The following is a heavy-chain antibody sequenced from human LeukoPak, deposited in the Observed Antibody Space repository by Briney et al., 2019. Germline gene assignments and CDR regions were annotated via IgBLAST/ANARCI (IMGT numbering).Heavy chain of an antibody. CDR3: ARATY. CDR1: GFTFSTYA. CDR2: ISPSSGTI. J-gene: IGHJ4*02. Sequence: GGSLRLSCAASGFTFSTYAMNWVRQAPGKGLEWVSYISPSSGTIYYADSVKGRFTISRDDAKNSRYLQMNSLRDEDTAVYYCARATYWGQGTLVTVSS. V-gene: IGHV3-48*02.